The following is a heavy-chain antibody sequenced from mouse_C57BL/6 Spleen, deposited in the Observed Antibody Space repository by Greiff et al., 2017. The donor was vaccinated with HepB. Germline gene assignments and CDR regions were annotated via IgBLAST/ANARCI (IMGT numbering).Heavy chain of an antibody. CDR3: ARSYSNYEAMDY. D-gene: IGHD2-5*01. CDR2: IDPSDSYT. CDR1: GYTFTSYW. V-gene: IGHV1-59*01. J-gene: IGHJ4*01. Sequence: VQLQQPGAELVRPGTSVKLSCKASGYTFTSYWMHWVKQRPGQGLEWIGVIDPSDSYTNYNQKLKGKATLTVDTSSSTAYMQLSSLTSEDSAVYYCARSYSNYEAMDYWGQGTSVTVSS.